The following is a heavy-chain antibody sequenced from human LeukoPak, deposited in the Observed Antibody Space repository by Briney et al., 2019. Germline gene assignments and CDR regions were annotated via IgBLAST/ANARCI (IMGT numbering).Heavy chain of an antibody. Sequence: SVKVSCKASGGTFSSYAISWVRQAPGQGLEWMGRIIPILGIANYAQKFQGRVTITADKSTSTAYMELSSLRSEDTAVYYCAGYQRGTNGKTNWFDPWGQGTLSPSPQ. CDR2: IIPILGIA. J-gene: IGHJ5*02. CDR3: AGYQRGTNGKTNWFDP. CDR1: GGTFSSYA. D-gene: IGHD2-8*01. V-gene: IGHV1-69*04.